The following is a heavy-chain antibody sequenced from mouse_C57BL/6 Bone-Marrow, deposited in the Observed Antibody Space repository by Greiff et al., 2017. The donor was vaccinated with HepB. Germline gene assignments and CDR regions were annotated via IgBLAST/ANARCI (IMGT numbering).Heavy chain of an antibody. CDR2: IYPGNGDT. Sequence: QVQLKESGAELVRPGASVKMSCKASGYTFTSYNMHWVKQTPRQGLEWIGAIYPGNGDTSYNQKFKGKATLTVDKSSSTAYMQLSSLTSEDSAVYFCALFLNWWYFDVWGTGTTVTVSS. CDR1: GYTFTSYN. J-gene: IGHJ1*03. V-gene: IGHV1-12*01. D-gene: IGHD4-1*01. CDR3: ALFLNWWYFDV.